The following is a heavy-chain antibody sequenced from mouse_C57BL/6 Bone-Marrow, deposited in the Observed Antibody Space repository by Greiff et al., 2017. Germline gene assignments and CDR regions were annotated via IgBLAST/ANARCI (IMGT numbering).Heavy chain of an antibody. V-gene: IGHV5-12*01. J-gene: IGHJ1*03. CDR2: ISNGGGST. CDR1: GFTFSDYY. CDR3: ASPYYGSSDGYFDV. D-gene: IGHD1-1*01. Sequence: EVQLVESGGGLVQPGGSLKLSCAASGFTFSDYYMYWVRQTPEKRLEWVAYISNGGGSTYYPDTVKGRFTISRDNAKNTLYLQLSRLKSEDTAMYYCASPYYGSSDGYFDVWGKGTTVTVSS.